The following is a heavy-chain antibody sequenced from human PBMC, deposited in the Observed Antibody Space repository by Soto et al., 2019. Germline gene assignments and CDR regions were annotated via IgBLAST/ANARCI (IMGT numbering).Heavy chain of an antibody. D-gene: IGHD3-3*02. CDR2: INSDGSST. CDR3: ARDSTLVPDPALYYMDV. CDR1: GFSFSNSW. Sequence: EVQLVESGGGLVQPGGSLRLSCAASGFSFSNSWMHWVRQVPGKGLLWVSRINSDGSSTNYADSVRGRLTISRDNAKNTLYLQMNSLNVDDTAMYFCARDSTLVPDPALYYMDVWGKGTTVTVSS. V-gene: IGHV3-74*01. J-gene: IGHJ6*03.